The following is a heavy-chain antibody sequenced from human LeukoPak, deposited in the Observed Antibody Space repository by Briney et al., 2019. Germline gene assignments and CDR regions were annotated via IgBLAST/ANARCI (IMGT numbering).Heavy chain of an antibody. CDR3: SRDVGAAPHMPEY. V-gene: IGHV3-74*03. D-gene: IGHD1-26*01. CDR2: INGDGTAT. J-gene: IGHJ4*02. Sequence: PGGSLRLSCVGSGFTFSIYCMHWVRQVPGKGLVWVSRINGDGTATTYADSVKGRFTISRDNGRNTLYLQMNSLRAEDTAVYYCSRDVGAAPHMPEYWGQGILVTVSS. CDR1: GFTFSIYC.